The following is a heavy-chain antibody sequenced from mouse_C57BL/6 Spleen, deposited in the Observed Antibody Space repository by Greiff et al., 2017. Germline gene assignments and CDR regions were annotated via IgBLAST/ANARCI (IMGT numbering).Heavy chain of an antibody. D-gene: IGHD1-3*01. V-gene: IGHV1-72*01. Sequence: QVQLKQSGAELVKPGASVKLSCKASGYTFTSYWMHWVKQRPGRGLEWIGRIDPNSGGTKYNEKFKSKATLTVDKPSSTAYMQLSSLTSEDSAVYYCAKWALRLDWYFDVWGTGTTVTVSS. J-gene: IGHJ1*03. CDR3: AKWALRLDWYFDV. CDR1: GYTFTSYW. CDR2: IDPNSGGT.